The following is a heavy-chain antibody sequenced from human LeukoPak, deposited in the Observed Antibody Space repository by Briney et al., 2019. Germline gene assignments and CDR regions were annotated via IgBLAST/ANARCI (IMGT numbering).Heavy chain of an antibody. V-gene: IGHV4-61*02. CDR3: ARDGYSSSWYVWFDP. CDR1: GGSISSGSYY. J-gene: IGHJ5*02. CDR2: IYTSGST. Sequence: SQTLSLTCTVSGGSISSGSYYWSWIRQPAGKGLEWIRRIYTSGSTNYNPSLKSRVTISVDTSKNQFSLKLSSVTAADTAVYYCARDGYSSSWYVWFDPWGQGTLVTVSS. D-gene: IGHD6-13*01.